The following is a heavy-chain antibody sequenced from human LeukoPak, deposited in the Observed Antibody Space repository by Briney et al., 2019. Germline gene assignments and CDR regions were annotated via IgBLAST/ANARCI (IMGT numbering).Heavy chain of an antibody. CDR2: ISSSSSNI. CDR1: GFTFSSYE. V-gene: IGHV3-48*03. Sequence: PGGSLRLSCAASGFTFSSYEMNWVRQAPGKGLEWVSYISSSSSNIYYADSVKGRFTISRDNAKNSLYLQMNSLRAEDTAVYYCVRDFMITFGGATPFDYWGQGSLVTVSS. CDR3: VRDFMITFGGATPFDY. D-gene: IGHD3-16*01. J-gene: IGHJ4*02.